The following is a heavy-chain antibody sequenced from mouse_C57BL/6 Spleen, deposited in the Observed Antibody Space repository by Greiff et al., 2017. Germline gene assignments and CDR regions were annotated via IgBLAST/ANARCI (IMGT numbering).Heavy chain of an antibody. Sequence: QVQLQQPGAELVKPGASVKLSCKASGYTFTSYWMHWVKQRPGQGLEWIGMIHPNSGSTNYNEKFKSKATLTVDKSSSTAYMQLSSLPSEDSAVYYCGYYYGSSIYYFDYWGQGTTLTVSS. CDR3: GYYYGSSIYYFDY. CDR2: IHPNSGST. D-gene: IGHD1-1*01. J-gene: IGHJ2*01. V-gene: IGHV1-64*01. CDR1: GYTFTSYW.